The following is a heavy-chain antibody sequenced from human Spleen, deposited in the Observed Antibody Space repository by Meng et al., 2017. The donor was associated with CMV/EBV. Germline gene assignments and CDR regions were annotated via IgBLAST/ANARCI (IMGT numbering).Heavy chain of an antibody. Sequence: GESLKISCAASGFTFSTYNMNWVRRAPGKGPEWVSYISSSSTIIHYADSVRGRFTLSRDNTKNSLYLQMNSLRADDTAIYYCARDFFPGGGSRQDAFDMWGQGTMVTVSS. CDR3: ARDFFPGGGSRQDAFDM. D-gene: IGHD3-16*01. V-gene: IGHV3-48*04. CDR2: ISSSSTII. CDR1: GFTFSTYN. J-gene: IGHJ3*02.